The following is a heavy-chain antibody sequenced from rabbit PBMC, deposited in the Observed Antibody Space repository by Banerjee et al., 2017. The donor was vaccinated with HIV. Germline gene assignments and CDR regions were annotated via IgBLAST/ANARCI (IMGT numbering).Heavy chain of an antibody. D-gene: IGHD6-1*01. CDR1: GFSFSSSYW. Sequence: QEQLGESGGDLVKPEGSLTLTCTASGFSFSSSYWICWVRQAPGKGLEWIGCIYIGSGRTYYASWAKGRFTISKTSSTTVTLQMTSLTAADTATYFCARDLGAGYGGYGDAALWGPGTLVTVS. V-gene: IGHV1S45*01. J-gene: IGHJ4*01. CDR2: IYIGSGRT. CDR3: ARDLGAGYGGYGDAAL.